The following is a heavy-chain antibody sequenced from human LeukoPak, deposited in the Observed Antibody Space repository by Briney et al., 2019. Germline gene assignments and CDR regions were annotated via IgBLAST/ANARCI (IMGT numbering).Heavy chain of an antibody. V-gene: IGHV3-23*01. CDR1: GFTFSRYA. J-gene: IGHJ4*02. Sequence: GGSLRLSCAASGFTFSRYAMSWVRQAPGKGLEWVSSISDSSGHTYYADSVRGRFTVSRDNSKNTVFLQMNSLRAEDTAIYYCAKDGVWQSYYFDYWGQGTLVTVSS. CDR2: ISDSSGHT. CDR3: AKDGVWQSYYFDY. D-gene: IGHD6-19*01.